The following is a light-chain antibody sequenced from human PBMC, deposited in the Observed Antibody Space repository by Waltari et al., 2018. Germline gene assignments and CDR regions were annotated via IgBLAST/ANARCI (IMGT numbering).Light chain of an antibody. CDR1: QSVSSTY. CDR3: QLYDTSHTYT. J-gene: IGKJ2*01. V-gene: IGKV3-20*01. CDR2: GAD. Sequence: EIVLTQSPDTLSLSPGESATHSCRASQSVSSTYLVWNQQKPGQAPRLLIYGADTRATGIPDRFSGSGSGTDFTLTISRLEPEDFAVYYCQLYDTSHTYTFGQGTKLEIK.